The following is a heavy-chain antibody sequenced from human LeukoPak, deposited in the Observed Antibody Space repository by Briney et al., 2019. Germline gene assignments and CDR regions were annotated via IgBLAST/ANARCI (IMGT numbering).Heavy chain of an antibody. CDR2: IYSGGST. V-gene: IGHV3-53*01. D-gene: IGHD1-26*01. CDR1: GFTVSSNY. CDR3: ARDVVGATYFD. Sequence: GSLRLSCAASGFTVSSNYKTWVRQAPGKGLEWVSIIYSGGSTSYADSVKGRFTISRDNSKNTLYLQMNSLRAEDTAVYYCARDVVGATYFDWGQGTLVTVSS. J-gene: IGHJ4*02.